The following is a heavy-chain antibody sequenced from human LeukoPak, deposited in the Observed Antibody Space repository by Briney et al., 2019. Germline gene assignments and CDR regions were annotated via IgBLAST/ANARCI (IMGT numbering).Heavy chain of an antibody. V-gene: IGHV3-7*01. D-gene: IGHD2/OR15-2a*01. CDR3: ANRRGTQVLGNNIDI. J-gene: IGHJ3*02. CDR2: IQQDGSEK. Sequence: GGSLRLSCAASGFTFSSYWMSWVRQAPGKGLEWVAKIQQDGSEKYYGYSVKGRFTISRDNAKYSLHLQMNSLRPEDTAVYYCANRRGTQVLGNNIDIWGQGTLVTVSS. CDR1: GFTFSSYW.